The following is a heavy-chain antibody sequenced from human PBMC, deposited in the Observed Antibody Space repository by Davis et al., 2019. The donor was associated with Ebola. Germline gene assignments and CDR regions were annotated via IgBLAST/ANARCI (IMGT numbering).Heavy chain of an antibody. CDR3: VRAVFHEVLDY. D-gene: IGHD3-3*01. J-gene: IGHJ4*02. V-gene: IGHV3-30*04. CDR1: GFTFRNYA. CDR2: VSHSERER. Sequence: PGSLLKISCAASGFTFRNYAMHWVRQAPGKGLEWVAVVSHSERERFYADSVKGRFTISRDNSENTLYLQMSSLTVDDTAVYYCVRAVFHEVLDYWGQGTLVTVSS.